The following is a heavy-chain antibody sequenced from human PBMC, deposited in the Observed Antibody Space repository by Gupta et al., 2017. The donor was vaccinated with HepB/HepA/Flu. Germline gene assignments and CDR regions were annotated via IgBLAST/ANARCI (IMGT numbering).Heavy chain of an antibody. Sequence: QVPLVQPGAEVKRPGSSVKVPCKTSGGAFSDYGINWLRHAPGQGLEWMGRFIPSLGFPTYAQNFQGRITLTADRSTSTTYMELSGMTSADTAIYCCAGNERLGKFSHSAWFDPWGQGTLITVSS. CDR1: GGAFSDYG. D-gene: IGHD3-16*01. CDR3: AGNERLGKFSHSAWFDP. J-gene: IGHJ5*02. CDR2: FIPSLGFP. V-gene: IGHV1-69*04.